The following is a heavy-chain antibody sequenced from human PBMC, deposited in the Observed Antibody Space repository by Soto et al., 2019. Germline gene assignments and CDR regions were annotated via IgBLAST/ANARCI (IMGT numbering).Heavy chain of an antibody. D-gene: IGHD5-12*01. CDR3: VRVGDGYNYDY. J-gene: IGHJ4*02. CDR2: ISGSGGST. CDR1: GLTFSSYA. V-gene: IGHV3-23*01. Sequence: GGSLRLSCAASGLTFSSYAMSWVRQAPGKGLEWVSAISGSGGSTYYAESVKGRFTISRDNSKNMVFLQMNSLKTEDTAVYYCVRVGDGYNYDYWGLGTLVTVSS.